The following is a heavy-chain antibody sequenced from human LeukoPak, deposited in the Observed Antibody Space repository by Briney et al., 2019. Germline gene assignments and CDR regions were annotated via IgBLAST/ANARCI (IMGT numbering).Heavy chain of an antibody. D-gene: IGHD4-17*01. CDR2: ISASGGAT. CDR3: AKVKYTWGDNGDPLDF. V-gene: IGHV3-23*01. CDR1: KFTFSSYA. Sequence: PGGSLRLSCAASKFTFSSYAMNWVRQAPGKGLEWVSGISASGGATYYADSVKGRFIISRDNSKSTVSLLMNSLTAEDTAIYYCAKVKYTWGDNGDPLDFSGQGTVVSVSS. J-gene: IGHJ4*02.